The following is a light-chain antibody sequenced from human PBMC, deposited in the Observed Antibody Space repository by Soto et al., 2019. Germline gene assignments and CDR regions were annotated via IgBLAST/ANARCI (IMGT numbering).Light chain of an antibody. CDR3: QQFAISTT. Sequence: VIWMTQSPSLLSASTGDRVTISCRMSQGISSYLAWYQQKPGKAPSLLIFDASTLHSGVPSRFSGSGSGTDFTLTISSLQPDDFATYYCQQFAISTTFGQGTKVDIK. J-gene: IGKJ1*01. V-gene: IGKV1D-8*03. CDR1: QGISSY. CDR2: DAS.